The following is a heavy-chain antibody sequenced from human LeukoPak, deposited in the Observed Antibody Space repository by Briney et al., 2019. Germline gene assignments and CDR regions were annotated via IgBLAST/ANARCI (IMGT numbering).Heavy chain of an antibody. V-gene: IGHV1-8*02. CDR1: GGTFSSYA. Sequence: ASVKVSCKASGGTFSSYAISWVRQAPGQGLEWMGWMNPNSGNTGYAQKFQGRVTMTRNTSISTAYMELSSLRSEDTAVYYCARGEESSSWYYYYYYMDVWGKGTTVTVSS. CDR2: MNPNSGNT. CDR3: ARGEESSSWYYYYYYMDV. J-gene: IGHJ6*03. D-gene: IGHD6-13*01.